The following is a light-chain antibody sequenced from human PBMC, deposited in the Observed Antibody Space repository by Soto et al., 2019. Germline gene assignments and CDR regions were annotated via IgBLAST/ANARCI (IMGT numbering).Light chain of an antibody. CDR2: AVN. V-gene: IGLV2-14*01. CDR3: SSYRSSDTLEV. CDR1: SEDIGGYDY. J-gene: IGLJ1*01. Sequence: QSVLTQPASVSASPGQSIFISCTGTSEDIGGYDYVSWYQQHPGKAPKLILYAVNDRPSGVSSRFSGSKSGNTASLTISGVQPDDEADYYCSSYRSSDTLEVFGTGTNVTVL.